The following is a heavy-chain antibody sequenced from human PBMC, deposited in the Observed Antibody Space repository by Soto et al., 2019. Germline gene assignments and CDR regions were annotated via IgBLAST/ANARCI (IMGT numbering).Heavy chain of an antibody. J-gene: IGHJ6*02. CDR3: ARAGDYDSWSGYTSQYYYYAMDV. D-gene: IGHD3-3*01. V-gene: IGHV6-1*01. Sequence: PSQTLSLTCAISGDRVSSNGAAWNWIRQSPSRGLEWLGRTYYRSKWYNDYAVSVKSRITINPDTSKNQFSLQLNSVTPEDTAVYYCARAGDYDSWSGYTSQYYYYAMDVWGQGTTVTVS. CDR1: GDRVSSNGAA. CDR2: TYYRSKWYN.